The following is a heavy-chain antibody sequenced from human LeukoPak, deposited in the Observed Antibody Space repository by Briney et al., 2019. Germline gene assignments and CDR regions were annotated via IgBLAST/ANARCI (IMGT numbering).Heavy chain of an antibody. V-gene: IGHV4-39*01. Sequence: SQTLSLTCTVSGGSISSGSYYWGWIRQPPGKGLEWVGSFYYTGSTFYSPSLKSRVTISVDTSKNQFSLKPSSVTAADTAVYYCARRSGTYHAFDIWGQGTMVTVSS. CDR2: FYYTGST. CDR1: GGSISSGSYY. D-gene: IGHD1-26*01. J-gene: IGHJ3*02. CDR3: ARRSGTYHAFDI.